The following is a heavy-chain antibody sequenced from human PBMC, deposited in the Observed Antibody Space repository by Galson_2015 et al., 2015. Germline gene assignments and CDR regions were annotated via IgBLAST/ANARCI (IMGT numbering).Heavy chain of an antibody. V-gene: IGHV3-11*01. Sequence: SLRLSCAVSGFTFSDCYMSWIRQAPGKGLEWVSYISSSGSTIYYADSVKGRFTISRDNAKNSLYLQMNSLRAEDTAVYYCARVGYCRRTSCPRYYYYMDVWGKGTTVTVSS. D-gene: IGHD2-2*01. CDR1: GFTFSDCY. CDR3: ARVGYCRRTSCPRYYYYMDV. CDR2: ISSSGSTI. J-gene: IGHJ6*03.